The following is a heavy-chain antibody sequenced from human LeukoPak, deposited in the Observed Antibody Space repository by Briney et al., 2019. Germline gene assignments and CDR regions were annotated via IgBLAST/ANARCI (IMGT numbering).Heavy chain of an antibody. V-gene: IGHV1-69*06. Sequence: ASVKVSCKASGGTFSSYAISWVRQAPGQGLEWMGGIIPIFGTANYAQKFQGRVTITADKSTSTAYMELSSLRSEDTAVYYCARAGIAVAGSDYWGQGTLVTVSS. CDR2: IIPIFGTA. CDR1: GGTFSSYA. CDR3: ARAGIAVAGSDY. D-gene: IGHD6-19*01. J-gene: IGHJ4*02.